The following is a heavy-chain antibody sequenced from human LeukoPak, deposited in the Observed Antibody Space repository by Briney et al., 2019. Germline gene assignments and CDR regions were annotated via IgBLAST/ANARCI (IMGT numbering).Heavy chain of an antibody. Sequence: SETLSLTCTVSGDSISTSRYYWGWFRQPPGRGLEWIGSIYYSGGTYYNPSLESRVTISVDTSKNQFSLKLSSVTAADTAVYYCARTSHSGYMVRGVLYYGMDVWGQGTTVTVSS. D-gene: IGHD3-10*01. J-gene: IGHJ6*02. CDR2: IYYSGGT. V-gene: IGHV4-39*01. CDR1: GDSISTSRYY. CDR3: ARTSHSGYMVRGVLYYGMDV.